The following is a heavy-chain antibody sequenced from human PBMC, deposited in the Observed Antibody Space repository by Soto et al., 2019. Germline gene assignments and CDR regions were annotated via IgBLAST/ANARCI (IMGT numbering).Heavy chain of an antibody. CDR3: ARGDGGTDV. D-gene: IGHD3-16*01. J-gene: IGHJ6*02. CDR2: IDPSDSCS. Sequence: GESLKISCKGSGSSFTSYWISWVRQMLWKGLEWMGRIDPSDSCSNYSPSFQGHVTVSADKSISTAYLQWRSLKASYSAMYYCARGDGGTDVWAQGPTVTVSS. CDR1: GSSFTSYW. V-gene: IGHV5-10-1*01.